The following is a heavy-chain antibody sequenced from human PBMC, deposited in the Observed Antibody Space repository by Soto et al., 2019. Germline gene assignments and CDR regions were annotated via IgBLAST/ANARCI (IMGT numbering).Heavy chain of an antibody. Sequence: SETLSLTCTVSGGSIRNYYWSWIRQPPGKGLEWIAYIYNSGSTNYNPSLKSRVTISIDTSKDQFSLKLSSVTAADTAVYYCARLRDNWGRYFDYWGQGTLVTVSS. CDR3: ARLRDNWGRYFDY. CDR1: GGSIRNYY. V-gene: IGHV4-59*08. J-gene: IGHJ4*02. D-gene: IGHD7-27*01. CDR2: IYNSGST.